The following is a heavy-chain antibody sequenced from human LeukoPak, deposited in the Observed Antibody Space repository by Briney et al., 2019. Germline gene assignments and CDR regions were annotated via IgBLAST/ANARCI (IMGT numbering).Heavy chain of an antibody. V-gene: IGHV1-2*07. J-gene: IGHJ4*02. CDR2: INPMGDYT. Sequence: ASVNVSCKASGYTFAGYYMHWVRQAPGQGLEWMGWINPMGDYTHYVDEFKGRVTMTRDTSIGTAYMELRSLRSEDTAVYYCARGYAYGDYWGQGILVTVSS. D-gene: IGHD4-17*01. CDR3: ARGYAYGDY. CDR1: GYTFAGYY.